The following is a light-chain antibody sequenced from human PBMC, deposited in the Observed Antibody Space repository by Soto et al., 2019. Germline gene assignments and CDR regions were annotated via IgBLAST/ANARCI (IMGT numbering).Light chain of an antibody. Sequence: EIVLTQSPGILSLSPGERATLSCRASQSVSSSSLVWYQQKPGQAPRLLIYGASSRATGIPDRFSVSGSGTDFTLTISRLEPEDFAVYYCQQYRTFGQGTKVELK. CDR2: GAS. V-gene: IGKV3-20*01. CDR1: QSVSSSS. CDR3: QQYRT. J-gene: IGKJ1*01.